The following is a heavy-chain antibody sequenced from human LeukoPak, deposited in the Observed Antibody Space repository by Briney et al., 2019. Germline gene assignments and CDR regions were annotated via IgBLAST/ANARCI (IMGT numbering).Heavy chain of an antibody. D-gene: IGHD4-17*01. CDR2: SYHSGST. CDR3: ARHEMTTVTLNRFDP. Sequence: KSSETLSLTCAVSGYSISSGYYWGWIRQPPGKGLEGIGSSYHSGSTYYNPSLKSRGTISVDTSKNQFSLKLSSVPAADTAVYYCARHEMTTVTLNRFDPWGQGTLVTVSS. CDR1: GYSISSGYY. J-gene: IGHJ5*02. V-gene: IGHV4-38-2*01.